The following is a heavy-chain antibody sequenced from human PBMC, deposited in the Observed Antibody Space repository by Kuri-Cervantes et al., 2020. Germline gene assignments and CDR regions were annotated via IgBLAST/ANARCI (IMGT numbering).Heavy chain of an antibody. CDR3: ASNYGSGSYFFY. CDR1: GGTFSSYA. J-gene: IGHJ4*02. Sequence: AVQVSCKASGGTFSSYAISWVRQAPGQGLEWMGGIIPIFGTANYAQKFQGRVTTTADESTSTAYMELSSLRSEDTAVYYCASNYGSGSYFFYWGQGALVTVSS. V-gene: IGHV1-69*13. D-gene: IGHD3-10*01. CDR2: IIPIFGTA.